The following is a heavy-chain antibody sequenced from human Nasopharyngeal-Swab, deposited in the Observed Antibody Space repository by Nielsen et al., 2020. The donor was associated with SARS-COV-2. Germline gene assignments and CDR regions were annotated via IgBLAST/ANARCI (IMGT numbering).Heavy chain of an antibody. V-gene: IGHV3-23*01. CDR3: AKGPGSAVAGATFDY. CDR2: IDAGGGNT. Sequence: GESLKISCAASGFTFSTYAMTWVRQAPGKGLEWVSTIDAGGGNTWYADSVKGRFTISRDNSKNTLYLQMNSLRAEDTAVYYCAKGPGSAVAGATFDYWGQGTLVTVSS. CDR1: GFTFSTYA. J-gene: IGHJ4*02. D-gene: IGHD6-19*01.